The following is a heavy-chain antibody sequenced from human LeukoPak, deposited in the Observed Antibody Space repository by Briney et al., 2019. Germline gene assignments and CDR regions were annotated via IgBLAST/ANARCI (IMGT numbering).Heavy chain of an antibody. J-gene: IGHJ5*02. Sequence: PSETLSLTCTVSGGSITNYFWSWIRQPPGKGLEWIGFIYYNGSTNYNPSLKSRVTISVDTSKNQFSLKLSSVTAADTAVYYCARESSSSWRGYRFDPWGQGTLVTVSS. V-gene: IGHV4-59*12. CDR1: GGSITNYF. CDR2: IYYNGST. D-gene: IGHD6-13*01. CDR3: ARESSSSWRGYRFDP.